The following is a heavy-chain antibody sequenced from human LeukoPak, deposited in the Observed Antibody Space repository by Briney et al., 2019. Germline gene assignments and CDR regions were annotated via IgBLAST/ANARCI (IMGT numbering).Heavy chain of an antibody. CDR2: IYYSGST. Sequence: SETLSLTCTVSGGSISSGGYYWSWIRQHPGKGLEWIGYIYYSGSTYYNPSLKSRVTISVDTSKNQFSLKLSSVTAADTAVYYCARGDERGCSYLYNWFDPWGQGTLVTVSS. D-gene: IGHD5-18*01. J-gene: IGHJ5*02. CDR3: ARGDERGCSYLYNWFDP. V-gene: IGHV4-31*03. CDR1: GGSISSGGYY.